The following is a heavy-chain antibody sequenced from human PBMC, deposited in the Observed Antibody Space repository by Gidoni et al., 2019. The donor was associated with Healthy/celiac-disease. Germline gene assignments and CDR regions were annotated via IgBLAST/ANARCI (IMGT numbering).Heavy chain of an antibody. D-gene: IGHD6-13*01. CDR3: AIQLAAAGYYYYYGMDV. CDR1: GYTFTSYA. Sequence: QVQLVQSGAEVKKPGASVKVSCKASGYTFTSYAMHWVRQAPGQRLEWMGWINAGNGNTKYSQKFQGRVTITRDTSASTAYMELSSLRSEDTAVYYCAIQLAAAGYYYYYGMDVWGQGTTVTVSS. CDR2: INAGNGNT. V-gene: IGHV1-3*01. J-gene: IGHJ6*02.